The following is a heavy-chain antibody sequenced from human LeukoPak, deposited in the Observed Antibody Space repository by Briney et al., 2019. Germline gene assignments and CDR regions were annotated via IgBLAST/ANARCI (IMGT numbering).Heavy chain of an antibody. CDR2: ISAYNGNT. CDR1: GYTFTSYG. V-gene: IGHV1-18*01. D-gene: IGHD2-2*01. J-gene: IGHJ6*03. CDR3: ARVEYRVVVVPTPYYYYYMDV. Sequence: ASVKVSCKASGYTFTSYGISWVRQAPGQGLEWMGWISAYNGNTNYAQKLQGRVTMTTDTSTSTAYMELRSLRSDDTAVYYCARVEYRVVVVPTPYYYYYMDVWGKGTTVTVSS.